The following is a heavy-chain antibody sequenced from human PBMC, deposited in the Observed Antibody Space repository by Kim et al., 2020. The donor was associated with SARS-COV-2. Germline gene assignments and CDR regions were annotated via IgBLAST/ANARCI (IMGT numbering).Heavy chain of an antibody. CDR3: AGGRIAARRSGLGLYYYYYGMYV. Sequence: ASVKVSCKASGYTFTSYAMHWVRQAPGQRLEWMGWINAGNGNTKYSQKFQGRVTITRDTSASTAYMELSSLRSEDTAVYYCAGGRIAARRSGLGLYYYYYGMYVWGKGTTVTVAS. V-gene: IGHV1-3*01. CDR2: INAGNGNT. J-gene: IGHJ6*04. CDR1: GYTFTSYA. D-gene: IGHD6-6*01.